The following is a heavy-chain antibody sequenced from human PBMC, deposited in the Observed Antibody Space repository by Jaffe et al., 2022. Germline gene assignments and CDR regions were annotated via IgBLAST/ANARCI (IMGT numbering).Heavy chain of an antibody. CDR1: GFTFSSYE. CDR2: ISSSGSTI. D-gene: IGHD3-9*01. CDR3: AMEYYDILKGWGFDY. J-gene: IGHJ4*02. V-gene: IGHV3-48*03. Sequence: EVQLVESGGGLVQPGGSLRLSCAASGFTFSSYEMNWVRQAPGKGLEWVSYISSSGSTIYYADSVKGRFTISRDNAKNSLYLQMNSLRAEDTAVYYCAMEYYDILKGWGFDYWGQGTLVTVSS.